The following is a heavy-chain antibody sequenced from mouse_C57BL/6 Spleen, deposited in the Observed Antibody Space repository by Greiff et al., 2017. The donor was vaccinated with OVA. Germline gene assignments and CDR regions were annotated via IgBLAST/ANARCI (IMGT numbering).Heavy chain of an antibody. CDR3: ARGAGGYYFDY. CDR2: IYPGDGDT. J-gene: IGHJ2*01. CDR1: GYAFSSSW. Sequence: VQLQQSGPELVKPGASVKISCKASGYAFSSSWMNWVKQRPGTGLEWIGRIYPGDGDTNYNGMFKGKATLTADKSSSTAYMQLSSLTSADSAIYFCARGAGGYYFDYWGQGTTLTVSS. V-gene: IGHV1-82*01.